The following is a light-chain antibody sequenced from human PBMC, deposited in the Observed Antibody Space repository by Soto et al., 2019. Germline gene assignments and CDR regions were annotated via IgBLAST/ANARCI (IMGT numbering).Light chain of an antibody. CDR1: QSVSSN. J-gene: IGKJ3*01. CDR2: GAS. CDR3: QQYSNWPIT. V-gene: IGKV3-15*01. Sequence: EIVMTQSPATLSVSPGERATLSCRASQSVSSNLAWYQQKPGQAPRLLIYGASTRATVIPARFSGSGSGTEFTLTISSLLSEDFAVYYCQQYSNWPITFGPGTKGDIK.